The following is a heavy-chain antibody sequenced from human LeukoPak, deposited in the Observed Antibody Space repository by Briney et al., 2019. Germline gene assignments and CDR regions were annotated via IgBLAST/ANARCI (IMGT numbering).Heavy chain of an antibody. Sequence: SETLSLTCTVSGGSISSYYWSWIRQPPGKGLEWIGYIYYSGSTNYNPSFKSRVTISVDTSKNQFSLKLSSVTAADTAVYYCARDNWNYGSSMDVWGQGTTVTVSS. V-gene: IGHV4-59*01. CDR1: GGSISSYY. D-gene: IGHD1-7*01. J-gene: IGHJ6*02. CDR2: IYYSGST. CDR3: ARDNWNYGSSMDV.